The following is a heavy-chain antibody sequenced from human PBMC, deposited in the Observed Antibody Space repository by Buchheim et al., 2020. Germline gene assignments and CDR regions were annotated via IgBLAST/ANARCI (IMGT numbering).Heavy chain of an antibody. CDR2: ISSSESTV. J-gene: IGHJ4*02. Sequence: EVQLVESGGGLVQPGGSLRLSCMASGFTFSSYEMNWVRQAPGKGLEWVSYISSSESTVYYADSVKGRFTISRDNAKNSLYLQMSSLRAEDTAVYYCAREQAHYGGDCNDYWGQGTL. CDR1: GFTFSSYE. V-gene: IGHV3-48*03. CDR3: AREQAHYGGDCNDY. D-gene: IGHD2-21*01.